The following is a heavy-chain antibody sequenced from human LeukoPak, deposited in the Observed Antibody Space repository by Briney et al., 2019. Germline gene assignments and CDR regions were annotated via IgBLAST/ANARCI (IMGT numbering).Heavy chain of an antibody. CDR1: GFTFSNYG. V-gene: IGHV3-30*18. CDR3: AKDIVATAETYYFDY. CDR2: ISGDGTNK. D-gene: IGHD2-2*01. Sequence: GGPLRLSCAASGFTFSNYGMHWVRQAPGKGLEWVAVISGDGTNKFYVDSVKGRFTISRDNSKNTLYLQMNSLRAEDTAVYYCAKDIVATAETYYFDYWGQGTLVTVSS. J-gene: IGHJ4*02.